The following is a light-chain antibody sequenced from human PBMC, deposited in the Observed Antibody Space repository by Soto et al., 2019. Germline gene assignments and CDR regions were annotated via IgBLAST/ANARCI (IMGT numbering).Light chain of an antibody. CDR2: KAS. Sequence: DIQMTQSPSTLSASVGDRVTITCRASQSISSWLAWYQQKPGKAPKLLIQKASSLESGVPSRFSGSGSGTAFTLTISSLQPDDLATYHCQQYNSYPFTFGPGTKVDIK. J-gene: IGKJ3*01. CDR1: QSISSW. CDR3: QQYNSYPFT. V-gene: IGKV1-5*03.